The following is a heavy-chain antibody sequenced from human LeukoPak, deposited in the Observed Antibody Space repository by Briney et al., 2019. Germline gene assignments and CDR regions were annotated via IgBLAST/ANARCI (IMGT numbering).Heavy chain of an antibody. J-gene: IGHJ6*02. CDR1: GYTFTTYD. CDR2: VNTVNGYA. Sequence: GASVKVSCKASGYTFTTYDITWVRQATGQGLEWMGWVNTVNGYAGYGQKFQGRVTMTRNTSISTAYMELSSPRSEDTAVYYCARAKPNSSSWYFSSYYYYYGMDVWGQGTTVTVSS. CDR3: ARAKPNSSSWYFSSYYYYYGMDV. V-gene: IGHV1-8*01. D-gene: IGHD6-13*01.